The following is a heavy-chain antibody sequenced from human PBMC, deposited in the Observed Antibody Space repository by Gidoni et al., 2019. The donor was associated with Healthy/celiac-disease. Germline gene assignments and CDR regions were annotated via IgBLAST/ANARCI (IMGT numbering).Heavy chain of an antibody. V-gene: IGHV4-59*08. Sequence: QVQLQESGPGLVKPSETLSLTCTVSGGSISSYYWSWIRQPPGKGLEWIGYIYYSGSTNYNPSLKSRVTISVDTSKNQFSLKLSSVTAADTAVYYCARNKWFYFDYWGQGTLVTVSS. CDR1: GGSISSYY. J-gene: IGHJ4*02. CDR3: ARNKWFYFDY. CDR2: IYYSGST. D-gene: IGHD3-22*01.